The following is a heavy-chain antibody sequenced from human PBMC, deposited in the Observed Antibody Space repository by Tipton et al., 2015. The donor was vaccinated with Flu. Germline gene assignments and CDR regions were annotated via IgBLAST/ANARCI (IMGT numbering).Heavy chain of an antibody. D-gene: IGHD1-20*01. CDR1: GGFVSSYY. V-gene: IGHV4-4*09. J-gene: IGHJ4*02. CDR2: IYHNQYT. CDR3: ARKVTESRHNWNYIDS. Sequence: TLSLTCTVSGGFVSSYYWNWVRQAPGQGLEWIGYIYHNQYTKYNPSLKSRVAISLDTFQNHFSLKLISVTAADTAVYYCARKVTESRHNWNYIDSWGQGTLVTVSS.